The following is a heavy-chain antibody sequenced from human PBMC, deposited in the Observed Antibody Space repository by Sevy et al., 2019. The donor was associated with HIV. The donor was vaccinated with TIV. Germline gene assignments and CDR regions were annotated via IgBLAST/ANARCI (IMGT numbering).Heavy chain of an antibody. CDR1: GFTFNAYS. CDR3: ARAGGDCYSKNECWFVS. J-gene: IGHJ5*01. D-gene: IGHD2-21*01. V-gene: IGHV3-48*01. CDR2: ISSSSGTI. Sequence: GGSLRLSCAASGFTFNAYSMNWVRQAPGKGLEWVSYISSSSGTIYYADSVKGQFTISRDNAKSSLYLQMNGLRAEDTAVYYCARAGGDCYSKNECWFVSWGQGTLVTVSS.